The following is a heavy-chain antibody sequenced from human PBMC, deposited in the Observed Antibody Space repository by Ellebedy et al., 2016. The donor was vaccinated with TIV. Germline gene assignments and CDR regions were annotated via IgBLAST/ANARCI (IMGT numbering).Heavy chain of an antibody. V-gene: IGHV4-34*01. CDR1: GGSFSGYY. CDR2: INHSGST. Sequence: SETLSLTXAVYGGSFSGYYWSWIRQPPGKGLEWIGEINHSGSTNYNPSLKSRVTISVDTSENQFSLKLSSVTAADTAVYYCARYAYYYGSGSYYTRGPFDYWGQGTLVTVSS. CDR3: ARYAYYYGSGSYYTRGPFDY. D-gene: IGHD3-10*01. J-gene: IGHJ4*02.